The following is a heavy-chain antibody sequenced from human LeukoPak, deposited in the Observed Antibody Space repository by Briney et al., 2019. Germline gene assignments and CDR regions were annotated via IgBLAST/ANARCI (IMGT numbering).Heavy chain of an antibody. CDR2: ISSSGSTI. J-gene: IGHJ6*04. CDR1: GFTFSSYE. CDR3: ARETYYDILTGISGGMDV. V-gene: IGHV3-48*03. Sequence: QPGGSLRLSCAASGFTFSSYEMNWVRQAPGKGLGWVSYISSSGSTIYYADSVKGRFTISRDNAKNSLYLQMNSLRAEDTAVYYCARETYYDILTGISGGMDVWGKGTTVTVSS. D-gene: IGHD3-9*01.